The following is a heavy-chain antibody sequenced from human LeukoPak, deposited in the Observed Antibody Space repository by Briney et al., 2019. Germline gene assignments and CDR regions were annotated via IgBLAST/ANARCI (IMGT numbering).Heavy chain of an antibody. V-gene: IGHV3-7*03. D-gene: IGHD2-15*01. Sequence: PGGSLRLSCVASGFTFSSYWMSWVRQAPGKGLEWVAVIKQDGSEKYYLDSVRGRFTISRDNAKNSLYLQMNSLRAEDTAVYYRARVGAVVAASDYWGQGTLVTVSS. CDR2: IKQDGSEK. J-gene: IGHJ4*02. CDR1: GFTFSSYW. CDR3: ARVGAVVAASDY.